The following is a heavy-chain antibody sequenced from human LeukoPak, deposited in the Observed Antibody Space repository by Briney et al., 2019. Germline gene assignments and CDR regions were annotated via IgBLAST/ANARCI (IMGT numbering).Heavy chain of an antibody. D-gene: IGHD6-13*01. CDR3: ARDRVKPQAKEDWFDP. CDR1: GFTFSSYS. CDR2: ISSSSSSTI. Sequence: PGGSLRLSCAASGFTFSSYSMNWVRQAPGKGLEWVSYISSSSSSTIYYADSVKGRFTISRDNAKNSLYLQMNSLRAEDTAVYYCARDRVKPQAKEDWFDPWGQGTLVTVSS. J-gene: IGHJ5*02. V-gene: IGHV3-48*01.